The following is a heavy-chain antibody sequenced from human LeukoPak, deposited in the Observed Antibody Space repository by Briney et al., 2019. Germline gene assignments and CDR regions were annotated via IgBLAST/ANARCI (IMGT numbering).Heavy chain of an antibody. V-gene: IGHV3-53*01. CDR2: LYSDGNT. J-gene: IGHJ4*02. CDR3: ARGVEPLAANTLAY. Sequence: GGSLRLSRAASGFTAITNDMTSVPQAPGKGLEWVSVLYSDGNTKYADSVQGRSTISRDNSKNTLYLEMNSLSPDDTAVYYCARGVEPLAANTLAYWGQGTLVTVSS. D-gene: IGHD1-14*01. CDR1: GFTAITND.